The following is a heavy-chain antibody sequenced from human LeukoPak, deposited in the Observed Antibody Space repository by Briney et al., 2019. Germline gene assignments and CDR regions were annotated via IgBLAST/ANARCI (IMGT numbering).Heavy chain of an antibody. V-gene: IGHV4-59*08. CDR1: GGSISSYY. CDR2: IYYSGST. D-gene: IGHD1-26*01. J-gene: IGHJ4*02. CDR3: ARHQGGYFYFDY. Sequence: PSETLSLTCTVSGGSISSYYWSWIRQPPGKGLEWIGYIYYSGSTKYNPSLKSRVTISVDTPKNQFSLNLSSVTAADTAVYYCARHQGGYFYFDYWGQGTLVTVSS.